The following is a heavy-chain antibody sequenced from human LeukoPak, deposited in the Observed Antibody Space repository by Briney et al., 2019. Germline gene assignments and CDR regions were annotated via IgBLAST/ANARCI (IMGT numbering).Heavy chain of an antibody. Sequence: SETLSLTCTVSGGSISSYYWSWIRQPPGKGLEWIGYIYYSGSTNYNPSLKSRVTISVDTSKNQFSLKLSSVTAADTAVYYCARGPRYYDILTGYLNGDYYYMDVWGKGTTVTVSS. D-gene: IGHD3-9*01. J-gene: IGHJ6*03. CDR2: IYYSGST. V-gene: IGHV4-59*01. CDR3: ARGPRYYDILTGYLNGDYYYMDV. CDR1: GGSISSYY.